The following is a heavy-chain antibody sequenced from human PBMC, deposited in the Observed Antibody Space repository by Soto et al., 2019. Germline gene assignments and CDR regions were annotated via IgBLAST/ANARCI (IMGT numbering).Heavy chain of an antibody. CDR2: IYYSGST. Sequence: SETLSLTCTVSGGSISSYYWSWIRQPPGKGLEWIGYIYYSGSTNYNPSLKSRVTISVDTSKNQFSLKLSSVTAADTAVYYCARHSSLDYWGQGTLVTVSS. J-gene: IGHJ4*02. CDR1: GGSISSYY. D-gene: IGHD6-13*01. CDR3: ARHSSLDY. V-gene: IGHV4-59*08.